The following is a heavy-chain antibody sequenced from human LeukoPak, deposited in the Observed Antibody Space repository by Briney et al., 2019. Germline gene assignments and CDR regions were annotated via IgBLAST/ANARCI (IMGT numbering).Heavy chain of an antibody. D-gene: IGHD5-18*01. Sequence: GGSLRLSFAASGFTFSSYSMNWVRQAPGKGLEWVSSISSSSSYIYYADSVKGRFTISRDSAKNSLYLQMNSLRAEDTAVYYCARDRDTAMLYYFDYWGQGTLVTVSS. V-gene: IGHV3-21*01. CDR1: GFTFSSYS. CDR2: ISSSSSYI. J-gene: IGHJ4*02. CDR3: ARDRDTAMLYYFDY.